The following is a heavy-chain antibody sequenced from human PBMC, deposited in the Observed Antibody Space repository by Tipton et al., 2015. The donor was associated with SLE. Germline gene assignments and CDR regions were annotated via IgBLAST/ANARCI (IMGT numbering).Heavy chain of an antibody. J-gene: IGHJ4*02. D-gene: IGHD4-11*01. CDR2: IEQDGTEK. Sequence: SLRLSCAASGSTFSSYWMSWVRQAPGKGLEWVANIEQDGTEKNYVGSVKGRFTISRDNAKNSLFLQMNSLRAEDTAVYFCARATDLESWGQGALVTVSS. CDR1: GSTFSSYW. V-gene: IGHV3-7*04. CDR3: ARATDLES.